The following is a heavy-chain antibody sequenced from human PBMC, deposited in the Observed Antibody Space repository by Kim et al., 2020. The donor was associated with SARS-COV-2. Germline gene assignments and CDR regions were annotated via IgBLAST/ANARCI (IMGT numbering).Heavy chain of an antibody. CDR1: GNTFISHA. V-gene: IGHV1-3*01. Sequence: ASVKVSCKSSGNTFISHAMHWVRQATGQRLEWMGWINVDNGNTKYSQTFQGRVTITRDTSASTAYMDLSSLTSEDTAVYYCARSSVFLFDYWGQGTLVTVSS. CDR3: ARSSVFLFDY. D-gene: IGHD3-10*01. J-gene: IGHJ4*02. CDR2: INVDNGNT.